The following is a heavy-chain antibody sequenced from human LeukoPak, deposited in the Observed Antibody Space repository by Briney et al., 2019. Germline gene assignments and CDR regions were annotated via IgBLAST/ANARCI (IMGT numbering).Heavy chain of an antibody. CDR1: GFTFSTFA. V-gene: IGHV3-23*01. J-gene: IGHJ4*02. Sequence: LTGGSLRLSCAASGFTFSTFAMIWVRQPPGKGLEWVSSIFPSGGEIHYADSVRGRFTISRDNSKSTLSLQMNSLRAEDTAVYYCARVGNQQWLVRFAGDYWGQGTLVTVSS. CDR2: IFPSGGEI. D-gene: IGHD6-19*01. CDR3: ARVGNQQWLVRFAGDY.